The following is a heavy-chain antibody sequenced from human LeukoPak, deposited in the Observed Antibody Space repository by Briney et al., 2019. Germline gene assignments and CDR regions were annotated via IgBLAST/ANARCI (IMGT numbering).Heavy chain of an antibody. J-gene: IGHJ4*02. Sequence: ASVKVSCKASGYTFTGYYMHWVRQAPGQGLEWMGWINPNSGGTNYAQKFQGRVTMTRDTSISTAYMELSRLRSDDTAVYYCARDYYDSRSDEDWGQGTLVIVSS. D-gene: IGHD3-22*01. CDR1: GYTFTGYY. CDR2: INPNSGGT. CDR3: ARDYYDSRSDED. V-gene: IGHV1-2*02.